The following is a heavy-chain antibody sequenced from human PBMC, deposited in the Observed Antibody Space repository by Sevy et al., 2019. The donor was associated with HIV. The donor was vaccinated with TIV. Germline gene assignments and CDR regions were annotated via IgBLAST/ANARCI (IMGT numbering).Heavy chain of an antibody. CDR3: VKDQLPPYYYDSSGYVSDYFDY. V-gene: IGHV3-30*18. CDR1: GFTFSSYG. D-gene: IGHD3-22*01. Sequence: GGSLRLSCAASGFTFSSYGMHWVRQAPGKGLEWVAVISYDGSNKYYADSVKGRFTISRDNSKNTLYLQRNSLKAEDTAVYYCVKDQLPPYYYDSSGYVSDYFDYWGQGTLVTVSS. J-gene: IGHJ4*02. CDR2: ISYDGSNK.